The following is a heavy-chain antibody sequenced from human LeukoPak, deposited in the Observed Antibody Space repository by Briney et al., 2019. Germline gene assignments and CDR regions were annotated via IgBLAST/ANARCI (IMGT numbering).Heavy chain of an antibody. J-gene: IGHJ4*02. CDR1: GFIFSSYS. V-gene: IGHV3-21*01. CDR2: ISSSSSYI. Sequence: GGSLRLSCAASGFIFSSYSMNWVRQAPGEGLEWVSSISSSSSYIYYADSVKGRFTISRDNAKNSLYLQMNSLRAEDTAAYYCARGQEGLEPYFDYWGQGTLVTVSS. CDR3: ARGQEGLEPYFDY.